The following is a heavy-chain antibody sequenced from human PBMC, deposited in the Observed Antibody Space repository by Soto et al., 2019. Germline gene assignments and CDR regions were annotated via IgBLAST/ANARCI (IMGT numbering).Heavy chain of an antibody. J-gene: IGHJ6*02. Sequence: ASVKVSCKASGYTFTRYDINWVRQATGRGLEWMGWMNPNSGNTGYAQKFQGRVTMTRNTSISTAYMELSSLRSEDTAVYYCARGQRMTIFGVVPTDASDIRGPGPTVAVAS. CDR3: ARGQRMTIFGVVPTDASDI. CDR1: GYTFTRYD. CDR2: MNPNSGNT. V-gene: IGHV1-8*01. D-gene: IGHD3-3*01.